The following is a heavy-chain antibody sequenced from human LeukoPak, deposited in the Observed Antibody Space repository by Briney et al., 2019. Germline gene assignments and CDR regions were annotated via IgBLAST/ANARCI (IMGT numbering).Heavy chain of an antibody. Sequence: SETLSLTCTVSGGSISSSSYYWGWIRQPPGKGLEWIGSIYYSGSTYYNPSLKSRVTISVDTSKNQFSLKLSSVTAADTAVYYCARDSLVLLWFGPNLNWFDPWGQGTLVTVSS. J-gene: IGHJ5*02. D-gene: IGHD3-10*01. CDR2: IYYSGST. CDR3: ARDSLVLLWFGPNLNWFDP. CDR1: GGSISSSSYY. V-gene: IGHV4-39*07.